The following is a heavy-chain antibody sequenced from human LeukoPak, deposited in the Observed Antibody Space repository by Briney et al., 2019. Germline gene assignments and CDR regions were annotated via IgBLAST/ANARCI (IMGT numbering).Heavy chain of an antibody. J-gene: IGHJ4*02. CDR2: ISYDGSNK. V-gene: IGHV3-30*03. CDR3: AIFKGPSHHPHYDFWSGPQSVFDY. CDR1: GFTFSSYG. Sequence: GGSLRLSCAASGFTFSSYGMHWVRQAPGKGLEWVAVISYDGSNKYYADSVKGRFTISRDNSKNTLYLQMNSLRAEDTAVYYCAIFKGPSHHPHYDFWSGPQSVFDYWGQGTLVTVSS. D-gene: IGHD3-3*01.